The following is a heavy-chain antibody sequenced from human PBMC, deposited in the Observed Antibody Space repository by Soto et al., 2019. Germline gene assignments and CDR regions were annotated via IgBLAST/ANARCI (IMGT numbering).Heavy chain of an antibody. J-gene: IGHJ4*02. Sequence: GGSLRLSCATSGLNFNGYTMSWVRQAPGQGLEWVSGIAETGSSTYYADSVKGRFTISRDNSENTLYLQMNNLRAEDTAIYYCAKPVYGSGSSDSWGQGTLVTVSS. CDR3: AKPVYGSGSSDS. V-gene: IGHV3-23*01. D-gene: IGHD3-10*01. CDR2: IAETGSST. CDR1: GLNFNGYT.